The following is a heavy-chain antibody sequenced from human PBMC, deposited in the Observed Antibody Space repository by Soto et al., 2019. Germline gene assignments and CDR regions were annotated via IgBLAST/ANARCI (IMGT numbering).Heavy chain of an antibody. D-gene: IGHD6-19*01. CDR1: GYTFTSYG. CDR2: ISAYNGNT. Sequence: QVQLVQSGAEVKKPGASVKVSCKASGYTFTSYGISWVRQAPGQGLEWMGWISAYNGNTNYAQKLQGRVTMTTDTSRSTAYMERRSLTADATAVYYCARVREQWLVYFDYWGQGTLVTVSS. V-gene: IGHV1-18*01. J-gene: IGHJ4*02. CDR3: ARVREQWLVYFDY.